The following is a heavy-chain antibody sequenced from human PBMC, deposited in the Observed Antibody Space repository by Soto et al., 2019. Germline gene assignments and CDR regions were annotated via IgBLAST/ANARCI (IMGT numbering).Heavy chain of an antibody. D-gene: IGHD6-13*01. V-gene: IGHV1-69*13. CDR1: GGTFSTSS. CDR2: IIPMFGST. J-gene: IGHJ3*02. CDR3: ARVLGSRRTHAFDI. Sequence: SVKVSGKASGGTFSTSSITCVRQAPGQGLEWLGGIIPMFGSTNYAQRFQGRVSITADESTTTAYMELSSLKSEDTAVYYCARVLGSRRTHAFDIWGQGTMVTVPS.